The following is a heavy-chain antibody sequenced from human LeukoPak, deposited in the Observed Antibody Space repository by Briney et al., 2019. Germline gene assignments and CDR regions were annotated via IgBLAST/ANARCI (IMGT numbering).Heavy chain of an antibody. J-gene: IGHJ4*02. V-gene: IGHV3-30*04. CDR2: ISYDGTNK. Sequence: GGSLRLSCEASGFTFSSYAMHWVRQAPGKGLEWVAAISYDGTNKYYAGSVSVRFIISRDSSKNTLHFQMNSLRPEDTAVYYCAHNTSAWSFDSWGQGTLVTVSS. CDR3: AHNTSAWSFDS. CDR1: GFTFSSYA. D-gene: IGHD6-19*01.